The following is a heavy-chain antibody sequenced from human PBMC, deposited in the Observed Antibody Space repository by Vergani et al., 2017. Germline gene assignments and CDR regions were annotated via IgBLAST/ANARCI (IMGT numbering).Heavy chain of an antibody. Sequence: DVHLAESGGGFFQPGGSLRLSCSASGFSFNSYWMHWVRQVPGKGLLWVSRIKSDGSITAYADSVKGRFTISRDNAQNTLYLQMNSLRVEDTGVYYCARDYSSTYGRAFDFWGQGTKVTVSS. J-gene: IGHJ3*01. CDR1: GFSFNSYW. CDR3: ARDYSSTYGRAFDF. D-gene: IGHD2-2*01. CDR2: IKSDGSIT. V-gene: IGHV3-74*03.